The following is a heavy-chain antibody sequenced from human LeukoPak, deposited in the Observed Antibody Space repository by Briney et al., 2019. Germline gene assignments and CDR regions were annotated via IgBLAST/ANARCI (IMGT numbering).Heavy chain of an antibody. V-gene: IGHV3-11*06. CDR3: ARAQYYLDS. CDR2: ISSSSSNR. Sequence: AGGSLRLSCAASGFTFSDYYMSWIRQAPGKGLEWVSYISSSSSNRNYADSVKGRFTVSRDNAKNSLYLQMNSLRAEDTAVYYCARAQYYLDSWGQGTLVTVSS. CDR1: GFTFSDYY. J-gene: IGHJ4*02.